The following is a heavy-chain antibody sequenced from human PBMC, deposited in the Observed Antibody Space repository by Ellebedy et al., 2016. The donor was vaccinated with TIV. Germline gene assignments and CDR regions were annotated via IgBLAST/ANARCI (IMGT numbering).Heavy chain of an antibody. CDR3: ARSANGLDPNYYDATGYAFDI. CDR2: ISAYNGNT. J-gene: IGHJ3*02. V-gene: IGHV1-18*01. CDR1: GYTFTTYG. D-gene: IGHD3-22*01. Sequence: ASVKVSCXASGYTFTTYGITWARQAPGQGLEWMGWISAYNGNTNYAQKLQGRVTLTTDTSTSTAYMDLRSLRSDDTAVYYCARSANGLDPNYYDATGYAFDIWGQGTMVTVSA.